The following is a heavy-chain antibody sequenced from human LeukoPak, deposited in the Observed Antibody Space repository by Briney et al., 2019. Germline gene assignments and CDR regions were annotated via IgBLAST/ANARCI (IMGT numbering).Heavy chain of an antibody. D-gene: IGHD3-3*01. V-gene: IGHV1-69*13. J-gene: IGHJ4*02. CDR3: ARGSFGVDTRTWEGWNY. CDR1: GGTFSSYA. Sequence: SVKVSCKASGGTFSSYAISWVRQAPGQGLEWMGGIIPIFGTANYAQKFQGRVTITADESTSTAYMELSSLRSEDMAVYYCARGSFGVDTRTWEGWNYWGQGTVVTVSS. CDR2: IIPIFGTA.